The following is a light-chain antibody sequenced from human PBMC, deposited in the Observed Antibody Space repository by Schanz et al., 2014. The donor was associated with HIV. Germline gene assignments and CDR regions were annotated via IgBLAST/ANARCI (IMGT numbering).Light chain of an antibody. CDR3: QTWGTGIQV. V-gene: IGLV4-69*02. Sequence: QLVLTQSPSASASLGASVKLTCTLSSGHSTYVIAWHQQQPGQGPRFLMKVNSDVGHTKGDGIPDRFSGSSSGAERYLTISSLQSEDEADYYCQTWGTGIQVFGGGTKLTVL. CDR1: SGHSTYV. J-gene: IGLJ3*02. CDR2: VNSDVGH.